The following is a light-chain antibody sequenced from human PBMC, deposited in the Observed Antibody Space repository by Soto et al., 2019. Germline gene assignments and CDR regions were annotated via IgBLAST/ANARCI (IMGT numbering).Light chain of an antibody. V-gene: IGLV2-14*01. CDR3: SSYSSSSISYV. Sequence: QSALTQPASVSGSPGQSITISCAGSSSDVGGYKYVSWYQQFPGNAPKLIIYEVTIRPSGVSNRFSGSKSGNTASLTISGLQAEDEADYYCSSYSSSSISYVFGTGTKLTVL. J-gene: IGLJ1*01. CDR1: SSDVGGYKY. CDR2: EVT.